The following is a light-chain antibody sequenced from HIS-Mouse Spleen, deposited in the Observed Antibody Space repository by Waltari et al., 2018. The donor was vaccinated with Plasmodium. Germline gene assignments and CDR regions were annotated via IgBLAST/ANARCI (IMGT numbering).Light chain of an antibody. CDR1: QGISSA. CDR2: DAS. CDR3: QQFNNYPSIT. J-gene: IGKJ5*01. Sequence: AIQLTQSPSSLSASVGARVTIPCRASQGISSALAWYQQKPGKAPKLLIYDASSLESGVPSRFSGSGSGTDFTLTISSLQPEDFATYYCQQFNNYPSITFGQGTRLEIK. V-gene: IGKV1D-13*01.